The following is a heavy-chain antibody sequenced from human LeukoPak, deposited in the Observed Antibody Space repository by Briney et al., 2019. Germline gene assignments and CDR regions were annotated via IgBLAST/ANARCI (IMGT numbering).Heavy chain of an antibody. D-gene: IGHD1-26*01. CDR2: INPNSGGT. V-gene: IGHV1-2*02. CDR3: ARGRSSSPYDFDY. J-gene: IGHJ4*02. Sequence: ASVKVSCKASGYTFTGYYMHWVRQAPGQGLEWMGWINPNSGGTSYAQKFQGRVTMTRDTSISTAYMELSRLRSDDTAVYYCARGRSSSPYDFDYWGQGTLVTVSS. CDR1: GYTFTGYY.